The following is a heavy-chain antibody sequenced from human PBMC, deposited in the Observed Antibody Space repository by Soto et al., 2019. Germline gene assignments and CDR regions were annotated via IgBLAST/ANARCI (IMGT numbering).Heavy chain of an antibody. Sequence: EVQLLESGGGLVQPGGSLRLSCAASGFTFSSYAMSWVRQAPGKGLEWVSAISGSGGSTYYADSVKGRFTISRDNSKNTLYLQMNSLRAEDTAGYYCAQVIPAAGTGYWFDPWGQGTLVTVSS. CDR1: GFTFSSYA. CDR2: ISGSGGST. V-gene: IGHV3-23*01. D-gene: IGHD6-13*01. CDR3: AQVIPAAGTGYWFDP. J-gene: IGHJ5*02.